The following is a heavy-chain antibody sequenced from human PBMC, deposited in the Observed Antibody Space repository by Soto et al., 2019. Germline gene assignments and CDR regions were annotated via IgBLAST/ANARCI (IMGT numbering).Heavy chain of an antibody. Sequence: ASVKVSCKVSGGTFSSYAISWVRQAPGQGLEWMGGIIPIFGTANYAQKFQGRVTITADESTSTAYMELSSLRSEDTAVYYCSSGTYYYGSGSYYRDYWGQGTLVTVSS. V-gene: IGHV1-69*13. CDR1: GGTFSSYA. J-gene: IGHJ4*02. CDR2: IIPIFGTA. D-gene: IGHD3-10*01. CDR3: SSGTYYYGSGSYYRDY.